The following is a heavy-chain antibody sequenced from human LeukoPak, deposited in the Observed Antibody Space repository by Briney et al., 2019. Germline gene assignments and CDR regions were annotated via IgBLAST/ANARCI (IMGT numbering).Heavy chain of an antibody. Sequence: GGSLRLSCAASGFTFSSSAVHWVRQAPGKGLEWVAVISFDGNKKYYADSVKGRFTISRDNSKNTLYLQMNSLRSDDTALYYCVRTSQFAYVWGSSHAFDLWGQGTMVAVSS. CDR2: ISFDGNKK. CDR3: VRTSQFAYVWGSSHAFDL. CDR1: GFTFSSSA. V-gene: IGHV3-30*04. D-gene: IGHD3-16*01. J-gene: IGHJ3*01.